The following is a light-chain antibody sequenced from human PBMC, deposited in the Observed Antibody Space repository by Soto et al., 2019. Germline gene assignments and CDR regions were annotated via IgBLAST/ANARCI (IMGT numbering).Light chain of an antibody. V-gene: IGLV2-14*01. J-gene: IGLJ1*01. CDR1: SSDVGLYDY. CDR2: AVS. CDR3: SSYTRDSSYV. Sequence: QSALTQPASVSGSPGQSITISCTGTSSDVGLYDYVSWYQQHPGKAPQLMIYAVSNRPSGVSNRFSASKSGNTASLFISGLQAEDDADYYCSSYTRDSSYVFGSGTRSPS.